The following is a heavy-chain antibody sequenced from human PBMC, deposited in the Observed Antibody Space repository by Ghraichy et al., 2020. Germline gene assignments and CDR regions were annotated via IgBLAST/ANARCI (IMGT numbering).Heavy chain of an antibody. CDR1: GFTFSSYS. CDR2: ISGNSGAI. J-gene: IGHJ4*02. CDR3: ARDRGGSYTEIDY. Sequence: GESLNISCAASGFTFSSYSLNWVRQAPGQGLEWLLFISGNSGAINYADSVKGRFSISRDNARNSLYLQMNSLRDEDTAVYYCARDRGGSYTEIDYWGQGTLVTVSS. V-gene: IGHV3-48*02. D-gene: IGHD1-26*01.